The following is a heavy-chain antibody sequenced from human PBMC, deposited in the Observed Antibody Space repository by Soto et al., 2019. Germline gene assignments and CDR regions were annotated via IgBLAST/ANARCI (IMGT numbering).Heavy chain of an antibody. J-gene: IGHJ5*02. CDR3: ARSDCTSTSCYVVWFDP. V-gene: IGHV3-21*01. D-gene: IGHD2-2*01. CDR1: GFNFSNYG. Sequence: EVQLVESGGGLVKPGGSLRLSCTASGFNFSNYGMNWVRQAPGKGLEWVSSISSSSSYISYADSLKGRFTISRDNAENSVYLQMHSLRADDTAVYYCARSDCTSTSCYVVWFDPWGQGTLVTVSS. CDR2: ISSSSSYI.